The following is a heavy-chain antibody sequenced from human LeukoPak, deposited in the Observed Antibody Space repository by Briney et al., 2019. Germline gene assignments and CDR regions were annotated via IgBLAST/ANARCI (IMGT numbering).Heavy chain of an antibody. Sequence: SETLSLTCTVSDGSISSYDWSWIQQPAGKRLEWIGRIYTSGSPTYNPSLKSRVTMSLGTSKKQFSLKLTSVTAADTAVYYCARLTSSWYQDWYFDLWGRGTLVTVSS. V-gene: IGHV4-4*07. CDR1: DGSISSYD. J-gene: IGHJ2*01. CDR2: IYTSGSP. CDR3: ARLTSSWYQDWYFDL. D-gene: IGHD6-13*01.